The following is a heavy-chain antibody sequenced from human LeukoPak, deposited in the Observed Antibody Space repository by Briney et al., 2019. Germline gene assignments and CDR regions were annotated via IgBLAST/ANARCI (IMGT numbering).Heavy chain of an antibody. V-gene: IGHV4-61*09. CDR1: GGSINSEDFY. D-gene: IGHD3-3*01. CDR2: ILTSGMI. J-gene: IGHJ4*02. Sequence: PSETLSLTCNVSGGSINSEDFYWSWIRQPAGKGLEWIGHILTSGMINYNPSLKSRVTISADTSKNQFSLKLSSVTAADTAVYYCARLLGPMIGGIIDYYDFWSGYPPDYWGQGTLVTVSS. CDR3: ARLLGPMIGGIIDYYDFWSGYPPDY.